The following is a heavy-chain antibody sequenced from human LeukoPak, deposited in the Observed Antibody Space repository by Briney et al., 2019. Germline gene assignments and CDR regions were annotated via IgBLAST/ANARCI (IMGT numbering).Heavy chain of an antibody. CDR1: GFTFSSYS. CDR2: ISSSSSYI. D-gene: IGHD6-19*01. V-gene: IGHV3-21*01. Sequence: GGSLRLSCAASGFTFSSYSMNWVRQAPGKGLEWVSSISSSSSYIYYADSVKGRFTISRDNAKNSLYLQMNSLRAEDTAVYFCASGDYSSGWKLDYWGQGTLVTVSS. J-gene: IGHJ4*02. CDR3: ASGDYSSGWKLDY.